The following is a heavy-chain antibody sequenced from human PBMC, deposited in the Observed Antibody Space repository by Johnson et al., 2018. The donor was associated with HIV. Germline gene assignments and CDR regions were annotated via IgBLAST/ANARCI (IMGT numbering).Heavy chain of an antibody. CDR3: ARALRVVVVAATFDAFDI. Sequence: VQLVESGGGLVKPGGSLRLSCGASGFSVSNNYMNWVRQAPGKGLEWVSVIYSGGSTYYADSVQGQFIISRDNAKNSLYLQMNSLRAEDTALYYCARALRVVVVAATFDAFDIWGQGTMVTVS. D-gene: IGHD2-15*01. J-gene: IGHJ3*02. CDR2: IYSGGST. CDR1: GFSVSNNY. V-gene: IGHV3-66*01.